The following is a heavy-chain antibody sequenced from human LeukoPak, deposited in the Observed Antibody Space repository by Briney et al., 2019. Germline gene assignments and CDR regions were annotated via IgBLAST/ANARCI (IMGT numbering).Heavy chain of an antibody. J-gene: IGHJ4*02. V-gene: IGHV3-23*01. Sequence: GGSLRLSCAASGFTFSSYGMSWVRQAPGKGLEWVSSISGSGGSPYDADSVKGRFTISRDNSKNTLYLQMNSLRAEDTAVYYCAKDGGSGWYPYYFDYWGQGTLVTVSS. CDR2: ISGSGGSP. CDR1: GFTFSSYG. D-gene: IGHD6-19*01. CDR3: AKDGGSGWYPYYFDY.